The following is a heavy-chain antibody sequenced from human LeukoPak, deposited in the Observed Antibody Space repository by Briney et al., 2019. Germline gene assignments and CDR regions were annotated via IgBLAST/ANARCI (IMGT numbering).Heavy chain of an antibody. CDR2: IIPIFGTA. D-gene: IGHD3-22*01. J-gene: IGHJ3*02. Sequence: SVKVSCKASGGTFSSYAISWVRQAPGQGLEWMGGIIPIFGTANYAQKFQGRVTITTDESTSTAYMELSSLRSEDTAVYYCARVLGGYDSSGYPDHNAFDIWGQGTMVTVSS. CDR3: ARVLGGYDSSGYPDHNAFDI. V-gene: IGHV1-69*05. CDR1: GGTFSSYA.